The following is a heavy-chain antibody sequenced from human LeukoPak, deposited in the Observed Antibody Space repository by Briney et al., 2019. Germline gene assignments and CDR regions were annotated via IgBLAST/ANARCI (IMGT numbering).Heavy chain of an antibody. V-gene: IGHV3-30*02. J-gene: IGHJ4*02. CDR2: IRYDGSSE. CDR1: GFIFSRNG. D-gene: IGHD3-10*01. Sequence: GSLRLSCAASGFIFSRNGMHWVRQAPGKGLEWVGFIRYDGSSEHYADSVKGRFTISRDNAKNTLYLQMNSLRAEDTAVYYCVLLSLTPGWGQGTLVTVSS. CDR3: VLLSLTPG.